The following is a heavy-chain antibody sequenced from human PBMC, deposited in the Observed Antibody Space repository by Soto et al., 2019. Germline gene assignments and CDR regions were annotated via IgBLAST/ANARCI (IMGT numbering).Heavy chain of an antibody. D-gene: IGHD5-12*01. V-gene: IGHV3-21*01. CDR3: AKREYSGKNDY. J-gene: IGHJ4*02. Sequence: EVQLVESGGGLVKPGGSLRLSCAASGFTFSSYSMNWVRQAPGKGLEWVSSISSSSSYIYYADSVKGRFTTTSDNAKNSLYLQMNSLRADDTAVYYCAKREYSGKNDYWRQGTLVTVAA. CDR2: ISSSSSYI. CDR1: GFTFSSYS.